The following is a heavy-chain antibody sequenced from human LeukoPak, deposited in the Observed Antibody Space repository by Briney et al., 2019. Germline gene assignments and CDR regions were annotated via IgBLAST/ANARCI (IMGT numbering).Heavy chain of an antibody. Sequence: PVASVKVSCKASGYTFTSYYMHWVRQAPGQGLEWMGIINPSGGSTSYAQKFQGRVTTTRDTSTSTVYMELSSLRSEDTAVYYCARSVVVVAQFDPWGQGTLVTVSS. V-gene: IGHV1-46*01. CDR2: INPSGGST. CDR1: GYTFTSYY. CDR3: ARSVVVVAQFDP. J-gene: IGHJ5*02. D-gene: IGHD2-15*01.